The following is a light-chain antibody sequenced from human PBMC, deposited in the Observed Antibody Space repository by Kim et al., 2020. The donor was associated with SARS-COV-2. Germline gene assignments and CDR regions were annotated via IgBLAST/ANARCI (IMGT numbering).Light chain of an antibody. CDR2: QAS. V-gene: IGKV2-30*02. CDR1: QSLQHSFGFIY. CDR3: MQGTHWPPYT. J-gene: IGKJ2*01. Sequence: VAVTQSPLSLTVTLGQPASMSCRFSQSLQHSFGFIYLSWFHQRPGQSPRRLIYQASKRDLGVPDRFSGSGSDTDFTLTISRVEAEDVGIYFCMQGTHWPPYTFGQGTKLEIK.